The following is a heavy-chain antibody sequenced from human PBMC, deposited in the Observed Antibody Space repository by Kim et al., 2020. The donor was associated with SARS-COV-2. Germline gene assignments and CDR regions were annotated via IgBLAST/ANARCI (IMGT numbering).Heavy chain of an antibody. D-gene: IGHD3-16*01. CDR1: GFTFSSYW. V-gene: IGHV3-74*01. Sequence: GGSLRLSCAASGFTFSSYWMHWVRQAPGKGLVWVSRINSDGSSTSYADSVKGRFTISRDNAKNTLYLQMNSLRAEDTAVYCCARELNYYYGMDVWGQGTTVTVSS. CDR3: ARELNYYYGMDV. J-gene: IGHJ6*02. CDR2: INSDGSST.